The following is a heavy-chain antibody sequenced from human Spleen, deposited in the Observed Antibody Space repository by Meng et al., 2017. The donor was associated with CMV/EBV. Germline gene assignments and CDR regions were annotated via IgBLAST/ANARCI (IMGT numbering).Heavy chain of an antibody. CDR3: ARDSYYDFWSGHYWGWFDP. CDR1: GGSISSYY. J-gene: IGHJ5*02. V-gene: IGHV4-59*12. CDR2: IYYSGSI. D-gene: IGHD3-3*01. Sequence: SETLSLTCTVSGGSISSYYWSWIRQPPGKGLEWIGYIYYSGSINYNPSLKSRVTLLVDTSKKQFSLKLRSVTAADTAVYYCARDSYYDFWSGHYWGWFDPWGQGTLVTVSS.